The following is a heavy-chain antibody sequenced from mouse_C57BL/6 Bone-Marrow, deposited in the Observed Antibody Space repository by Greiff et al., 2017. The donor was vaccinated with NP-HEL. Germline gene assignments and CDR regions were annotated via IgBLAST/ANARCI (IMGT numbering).Heavy chain of an antibody. J-gene: IGHJ4*01. CDR3: AIRHYYGSSYNYYAMDY. V-gene: IGHV1-74*01. CDR2: IHPSDSDT. Sequence: QVQLKQPGAELVKPGASVKVSCKASGYTFTSYWMHWVKQRPGQGLEWIGRIHPSDSDTNYNQKFKGKATLTVDKSSSTAYMQLSSLTSEDSAVYYCAIRHYYGSSYNYYAMDYWGQGTSVTVSS. CDR1: GYTFTSYW. D-gene: IGHD1-1*01.